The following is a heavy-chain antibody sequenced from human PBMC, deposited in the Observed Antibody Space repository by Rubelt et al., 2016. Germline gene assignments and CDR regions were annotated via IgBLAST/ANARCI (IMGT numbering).Heavy chain of an antibody. CDR1: GGSFSDYY. V-gene: IGHV4-34*01. CDR2: INHIGST. J-gene: IGHJ6*03. CDR3: AGRTAGSWTRKYFSYYRDA. Sequence: QVQLQQWGAGLLKPSETLSLTCDVFGGSFSDYYWTWIRQPPGKGLEWIGEINHIGSTKYNLSLKSRVTMSVDTSKSQFSLNLKSVTAADTGGYFVAGRTAGSWTRKYFSYYRDAWGKGTTVTVSS. D-gene: IGHD1-26*01.